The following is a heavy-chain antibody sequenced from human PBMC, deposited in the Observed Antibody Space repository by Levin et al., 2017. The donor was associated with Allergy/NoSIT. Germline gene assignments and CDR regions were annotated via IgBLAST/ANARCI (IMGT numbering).Heavy chain of an antibody. CDR3: ARDLPSGVIVGYYYGMDV. CDR2: ISSSSSTI. D-gene: IGHD3-22*01. V-gene: IGHV3-48*04. J-gene: IGHJ6*02. CDR1: GFTFSSYS. Sequence: GGSLRLSCAASGFTFSSYSMNWVRQAPGKGLEWVSYISSSSSTIYYADSVKGRFTISRDNAKNSLYLQMNSLRAEDTAVYYCARDLPSGVIVGYYYGMDVWGQGTTVTVSS.